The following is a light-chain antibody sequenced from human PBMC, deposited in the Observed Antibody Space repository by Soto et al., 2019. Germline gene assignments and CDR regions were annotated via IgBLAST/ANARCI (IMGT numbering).Light chain of an antibody. CDR2: KAS. CDR1: ESISNW. CDR3: QQYKSYSWT. V-gene: IGKV1-5*03. J-gene: IGKJ1*01. Sequence: DIQMTQSPSTLSASIGYRFTITCRASESISNWLAWNQQKPGKAPKLLIYKASTLESGVPSRFSGSGSGTEFTLTISSLQPDDFAIYYCQQYKSYSWTFGQGTKGDIK.